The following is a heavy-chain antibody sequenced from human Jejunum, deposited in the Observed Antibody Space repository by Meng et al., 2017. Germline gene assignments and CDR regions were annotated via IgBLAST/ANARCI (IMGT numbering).Heavy chain of an antibody. D-gene: IGHD1-26*01. CDR2: IYYSGST. V-gene: IGHV4-30-4*01. Sequence: VHVRTSRPGLVQPSPPLAPTCTVSGASFNSPAYYWSWIRQPPEKGLEWIGYIYYSGSTYYNPSLKSRVSISGDTSNKQFSLKLTSVTAADTAVYYCARSPYSGSALPFFDYWGQGSLVTVSS. CDR3: ARSPYSGSALPFFDY. CDR1: GASFNSPAYY. J-gene: IGHJ4*02.